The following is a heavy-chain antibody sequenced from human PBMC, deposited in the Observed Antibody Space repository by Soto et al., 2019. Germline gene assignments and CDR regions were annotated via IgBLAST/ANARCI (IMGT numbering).Heavy chain of an antibody. CDR3: ESFLAEQWLANGVDY. V-gene: IGHV3-7*01. CDR2: IKQDGSEK. D-gene: IGHD6-19*01. Sequence: PGWSLRLSCAASGFTCSSSWMSWVRHAPGKGLEWVANIKQDGSEKYYVDSVKGRFTISRDNAKNSLYLQMNSLRAEDTAVYYCESFLAEQWLANGVDYWGQGTLVTVSA. J-gene: IGHJ4*02. CDR1: GFTCSSSW.